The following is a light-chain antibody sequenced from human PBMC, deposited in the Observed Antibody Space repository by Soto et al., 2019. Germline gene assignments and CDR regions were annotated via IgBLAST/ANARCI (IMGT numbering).Light chain of an antibody. Sequence: DIVLTQSPGTLSLSPGERATLSCRASQSISSSYLAWYQQKPGQAPRLLIYAASSRATGIPDRFSGSGSGTDFTLTISRLEPEDFAVYYCQQYGRSSYTFGQGTQLEIK. CDR2: AAS. J-gene: IGKJ2*01. V-gene: IGKV3-20*01. CDR1: QSISSSY. CDR3: QQYGRSSYT.